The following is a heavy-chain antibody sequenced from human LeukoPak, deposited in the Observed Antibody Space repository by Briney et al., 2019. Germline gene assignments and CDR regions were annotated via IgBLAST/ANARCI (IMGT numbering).Heavy chain of an antibody. CDR2: VNHNGGT. Sequence: SETLSLTCAVNGGSFRGYYWTWIRQPPGKGLEWIGEVNHNGGTNYSPSLKSRTTISVDTSKNQFSLKLNSVTAADTAVYFCARGIVLTGYASFDYWGQGTPVTVSS. D-gene: IGHD2-8*02. J-gene: IGHJ4*02. V-gene: IGHV4-34*01. CDR3: ARGIVLTGYASFDY. CDR1: GGSFRGYY.